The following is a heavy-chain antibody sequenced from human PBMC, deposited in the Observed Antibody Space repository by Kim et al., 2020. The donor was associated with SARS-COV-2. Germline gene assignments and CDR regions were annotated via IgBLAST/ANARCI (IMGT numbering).Heavy chain of an antibody. CDR3: AREPFIVGATVYWYFDL. CDR2: IYHSGST. D-gene: IGHD1-26*01. V-gene: IGHV4-4*02. J-gene: IGHJ2*01. CDR1: GGSISSSNW. Sequence: SETLSLTCAVSGGSISSSNWWSWVRQPPGKGLEWIGEIYHSGSTNYNPSLKSRVTISVDKSKNQFSLKLSSVTAADTAVYYCAREPFIVGATVYWYFDLWGRCTLVTVSS.